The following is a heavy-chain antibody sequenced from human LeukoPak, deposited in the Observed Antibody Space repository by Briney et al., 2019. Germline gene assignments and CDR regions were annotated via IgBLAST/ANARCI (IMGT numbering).Heavy chain of an antibody. V-gene: IGHV1-18*01. D-gene: IGHD2-2*01. Sequence: GASVKVSCKASGYTFTNYAISWVRQAPGQGLKWMGWISVYNGNTNYAQKLQGRVTMTADTSTTTAYMELRSLRSDDTAVYYCARGYCSSATCRHFDYWGQGALVTVSS. CDR1: GYTFTNYA. CDR3: ARGYCSSATCRHFDY. J-gene: IGHJ4*02. CDR2: ISVYNGNT.